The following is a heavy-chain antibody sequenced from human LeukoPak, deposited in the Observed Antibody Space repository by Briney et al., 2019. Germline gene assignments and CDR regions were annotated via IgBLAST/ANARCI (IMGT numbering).Heavy chain of an antibody. CDR2: ISSDGSIQ. D-gene: IGHD1-26*01. CDR1: GFTFSRYA. J-gene: IGHJ4*02. CDR3: AREKRERSGSYFDY. Sequence: GGSLRLSCAASGFTFSRYAGHWVRQAPGKGLEWVAVISSDGSIQYHADSVKGRFTISRDNSKNTLYLQMNSLRTEDTALYYCAREKRERSGSYFDYWGQGTLVTVSS. V-gene: IGHV3-30-3*01.